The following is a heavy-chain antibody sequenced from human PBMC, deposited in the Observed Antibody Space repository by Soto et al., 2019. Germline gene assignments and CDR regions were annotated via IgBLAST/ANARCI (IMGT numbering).Heavy chain of an antibody. Sequence: PGGSLRLSCAASGFTFNNYAMNWVRQAPGKGLEWVATISGTGGSTYYADSVKGRFTISRDNSKNTLYLQMNSLRVEDTAVYYCAKDRLGGIFDYWAQGTQVTVSS. CDR3: AKDRLGGIFDY. J-gene: IGHJ4*02. CDR2: ISGTGGST. V-gene: IGHV3-23*01. D-gene: IGHD1-20*01. CDR1: GFTFNNYA.